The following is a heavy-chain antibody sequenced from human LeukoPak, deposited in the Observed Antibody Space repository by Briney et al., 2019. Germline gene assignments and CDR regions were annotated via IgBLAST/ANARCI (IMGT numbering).Heavy chain of an antibody. CDR2: INPNSGGT. Sequence: ASVKVSCKASGYTFTGYYMHWVRQAPGQGLERMGWINPNSGGTNYAQKFQGRVTMTRDTSISTAYMELSRLRSDDTAVYYCARVGLRVAARTNFDYWGQGTLVTVSS. CDR1: GYTFTGYY. J-gene: IGHJ4*02. D-gene: IGHD6-6*01. CDR3: ARVGLRVAARTNFDY. V-gene: IGHV1-2*02.